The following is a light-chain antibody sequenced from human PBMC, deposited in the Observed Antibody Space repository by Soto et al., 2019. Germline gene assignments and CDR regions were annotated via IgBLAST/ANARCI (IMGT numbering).Light chain of an antibody. CDR1: RSDVGGYNY. CDR3: CSYTSSSTPYV. CDR2: DVT. J-gene: IGLJ1*01. V-gene: IGLV2-14*01. Sequence: QSVLTQPASVSGSPGQSITISCTGTRSDVGGYNYVSWYQQPPVKAPKLMIYDVTNRPSGVSDRFSGSKSGNTASLTISGLQAEDEADYYCCSYTSSSTPYVFGTGTKLTVL.